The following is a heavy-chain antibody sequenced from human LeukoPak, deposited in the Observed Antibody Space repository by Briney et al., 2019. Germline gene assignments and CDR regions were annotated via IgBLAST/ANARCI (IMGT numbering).Heavy chain of an antibody. J-gene: IGHJ4*02. CDR2: IRYDGGDT. D-gene: IGHD4-23*01. CDR1: GFNFGYYA. CDR3: AKEGGGRTFDY. V-gene: IGHV3-30*02. Sequence: TGGSLRLSCAASGFNFGYYAMHWVRQAPGKGLDWVAFIRYDGGDTYCADSVGGRFTVSRDNSKNTLYLQMNSLTAEDTALYYCAKEGGGRTFDYWGQGTLVTVSS.